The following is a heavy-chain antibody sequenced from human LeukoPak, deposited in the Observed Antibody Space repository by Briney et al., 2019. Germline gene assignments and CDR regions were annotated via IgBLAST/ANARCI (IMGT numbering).Heavy chain of an antibody. Sequence: PGGSLRLSCEASEFTFSNYYMHWVRQAPGKGLEWVSRINRDGSSSTYADSVKGRFTISRDNAKNTLYLQMNSLGAEDTAVYYCARGPRGWYGFDYWGQGTLVTVSS. D-gene: IGHD6-19*01. V-gene: IGHV3-74*03. CDR2: INRDGSSS. J-gene: IGHJ4*02. CDR3: ARGPRGWYGFDY. CDR1: EFTFSNYY.